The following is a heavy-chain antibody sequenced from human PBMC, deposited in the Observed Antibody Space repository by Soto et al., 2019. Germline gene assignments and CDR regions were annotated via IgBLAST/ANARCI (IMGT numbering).Heavy chain of an antibody. V-gene: IGHV1-3*01. J-gene: IGHJ6*02. D-gene: IGHD3-9*01. CDR2: INAGNGNT. CDR1: GYTFTSYA. Sequence: ASVKVSCKASGYTFTSYAMHWVRQAPGQRLEWMGWINAGNGNTKYSQKFQGRVTITRDTSASTAYMELNSLRSEDTAVYYCARSDILTGYSGGPNYYYGMDGWGQGTTVTVSS. CDR3: ARSDILTGYSGGPNYYYGMDG.